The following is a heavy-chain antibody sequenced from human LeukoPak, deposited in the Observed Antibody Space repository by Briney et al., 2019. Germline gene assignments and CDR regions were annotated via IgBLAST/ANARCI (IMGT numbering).Heavy chain of an antibody. CDR2: INHSGST. CDR3: ATGAVAGTYYFDY. J-gene: IGHJ4*02. CDR1: GGSFSGYY. Sequence: SETLSLICAVYGGSFSGYYWGWIRQPPGKGLEWIGEINHSGSTNYNPSLKSRVTISVDTSKNQFSLKLSSVTAADTAVYYCATGAVAGTYYFDYWGQGTLVTVSS. V-gene: IGHV4-34*01. D-gene: IGHD6-19*01.